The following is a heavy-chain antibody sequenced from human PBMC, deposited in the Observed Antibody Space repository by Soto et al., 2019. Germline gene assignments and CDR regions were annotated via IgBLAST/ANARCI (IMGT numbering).Heavy chain of an antibody. J-gene: IGHJ4*02. D-gene: IGHD3-16*02. CDR1: GYTFTSYG. V-gene: IGHV1-18*01. CDR3: DSSSRYKVRPIDY. Sequence: ASVKVSCKASGYTFTSYGISWVRQAPGQGLGWMGWISAYNGNTNYAQKLQGRVTMTTDTSTSTAYMELRSLRSDDTAVYYYDSSSRYKVRPIDYWGQGTLVTVSS. CDR2: ISAYNGNT.